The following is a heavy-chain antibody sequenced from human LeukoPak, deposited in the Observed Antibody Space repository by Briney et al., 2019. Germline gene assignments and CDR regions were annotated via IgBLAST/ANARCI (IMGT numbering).Heavy chain of an antibody. D-gene: IGHD6-19*01. CDR2: ISSNGGST. CDR1: GFTFSSYA. V-gene: IGHV3-64D*09. J-gene: IGHJ4*02. CDR3: VGSSGWSSVDY. Sequence: GGSLRLSCSASGFTFSSYAMHWVRQAPGKGLEYVSAISSNGGSTYYADSVKGRFTISRDNSKNRLYLQMSSLRAEDTAVYYCVGSSGWSSVDYWGQGTLVTVSS.